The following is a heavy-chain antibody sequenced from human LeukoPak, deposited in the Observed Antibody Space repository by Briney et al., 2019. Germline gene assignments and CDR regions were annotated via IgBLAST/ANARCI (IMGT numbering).Heavy chain of an antibody. CDR1: GYTFTSYG. CDR2: ISAYNGNT. CDR3: ARNHYSSGWYLSAFDI. D-gene: IGHD6-19*01. Sequence: VASVKVSCKASGYTFTSYGISWVRQAPGQGLEWMGWISAYNGNTNYAQKLQGRVTMTTDTSTSTAYMELRSLRSDDTAVYYCARNHYSSGWYLSAFDIWGQGTMVTVSS. V-gene: IGHV1-18*01. J-gene: IGHJ3*02.